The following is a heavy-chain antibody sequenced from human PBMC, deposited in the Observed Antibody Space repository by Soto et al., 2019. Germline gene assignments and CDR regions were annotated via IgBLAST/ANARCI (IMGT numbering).Heavy chain of an antibody. CDR3: ARYVEMATTYYYYYYGMDV. V-gene: IGHV1-69*06. CDR2: IIPIFGTA. D-gene: IGHD5-12*01. CDR1: GGTFSSYA. Sequence: WASVKVSCKASGGTFSSYAISWVRQAPGQGLEWMGGIIPIFGTANYAQKFQGRVTITADKSTSTAYMELSSLRSEDTAVYYCARYVEMATTYYYYYYGMDVWGQGTTVTVSS. J-gene: IGHJ6*02.